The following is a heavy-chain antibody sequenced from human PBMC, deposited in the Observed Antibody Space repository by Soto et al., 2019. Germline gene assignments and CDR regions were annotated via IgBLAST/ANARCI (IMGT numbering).Heavy chain of an antibody. V-gene: IGHV1-69*05. CDR1: GGTFSSYA. CDR2: IIPIFGTA. J-gene: IGHJ4*02. D-gene: IGHD3-3*01. CDR3: ARVPNRFLEWPGGDY. Sequence: QVQLVQSGAEVKKPGSSVKVSCKASGGTFSSYAISWVRQAPGQGLEWMGGIIPIFGTANYTQKYQGRVTITTDESTSTAYMELSSLRSEDTAVYYCARVPNRFLEWPGGDYWGQGTLVTVSS.